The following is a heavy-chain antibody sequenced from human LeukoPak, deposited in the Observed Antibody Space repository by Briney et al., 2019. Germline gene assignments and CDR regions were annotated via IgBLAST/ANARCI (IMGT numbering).Heavy chain of an antibody. CDR1: GYTFTGYY. CDR2: INPNSGGT. J-gene: IGHJ5*02. Sequence: ASVKVSCKASGYTFTGYYIHWVRQAPGQGLEWMGWINPNSGGTNYAQKFQGRVTMTRDTSISTAYMELSRLRSDDTAVYYCARDPLYSSSWAYNWFDPWGQGTLVTVSS. CDR3: ARDPLYSSSWAYNWFDP. V-gene: IGHV1-2*02. D-gene: IGHD6-13*01.